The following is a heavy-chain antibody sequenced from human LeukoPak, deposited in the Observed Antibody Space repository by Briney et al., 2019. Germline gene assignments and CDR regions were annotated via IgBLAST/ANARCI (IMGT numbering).Heavy chain of an antibody. V-gene: IGHV3-66*01. Sequence: QPGGSLRLSCAASGFTVSSNYMSSVRQAPRKGLEWVSVIYSGGTTYYADSVKGRFTISRDNSKNTLYLQMNSLRADDTAVYYCARANWNDDAFDIWGQGTMVTVS. CDR3: ARANWNDDAFDI. D-gene: IGHD1-20*01. CDR2: IYSGGTT. J-gene: IGHJ3*02. CDR1: GFTVSSNY.